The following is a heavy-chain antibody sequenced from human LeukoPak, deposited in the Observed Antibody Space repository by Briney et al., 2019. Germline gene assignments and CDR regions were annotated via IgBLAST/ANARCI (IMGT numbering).Heavy chain of an antibody. CDR2: IFGGVST. CDR3: ARSDSSSSRRAFDI. J-gene: IGHJ3*02. CDR1: GFTVSSNY. V-gene: IGHV3-66*02. Sequence: GGSLRLSCAASGFTVSSNYMSWVRQAPGKGLEWVSVIFGGVSTYYSDCVKGRFTISRDNSKNTLYLQMTTLRPEDRAVYYCARSDSSSSRRAFDIWGLGTMVTVSS. D-gene: IGHD6-6*01.